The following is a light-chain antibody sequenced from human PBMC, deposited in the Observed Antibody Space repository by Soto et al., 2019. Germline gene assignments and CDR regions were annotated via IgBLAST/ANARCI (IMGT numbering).Light chain of an antibody. V-gene: IGLV1-44*01. CDR3: AAWDDSLNVYV. CDR1: SSNIGSNT. CDR2: SNN. J-gene: IGLJ1*01. Sequence: QSVLTQPPSASGTPGQRVTISCSGSSSNIGSNTVNWYQQLPGTAPKLLIYSNNQRPSGVPARFSASTSGTSASLAISGLQSEDEAEYYCAAWDDSLNVYVFGTGTKVTVL.